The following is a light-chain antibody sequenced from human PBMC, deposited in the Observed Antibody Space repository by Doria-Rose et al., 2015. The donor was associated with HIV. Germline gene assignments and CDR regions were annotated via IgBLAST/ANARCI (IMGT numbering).Light chain of an antibody. CDR1: QSLLYTSKNY. V-gene: IGKV4-1*01. CDR2: WAS. J-gene: IGKJ3*01. Sequence: DIRMTQSPESLGMSLGERATLNCKSNQSLLYTSKNYLAWYQQKPGQPPKLLICWASTRQSGVPARFRGSGSGTDFTLTISSLEAEDVAVYYCQQYYDTPSFGPGTTVDIK. CDR3: QQYYDTPS.